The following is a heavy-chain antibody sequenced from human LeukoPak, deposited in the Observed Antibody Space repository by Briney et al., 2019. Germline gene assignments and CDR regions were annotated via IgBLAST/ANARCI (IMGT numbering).Heavy chain of an antibody. CDR2: ISWNSGSI. V-gene: IGHV3-9*01. Sequence: GGSLRLSCAASGFTFDDYAMHWVRQAPGKGLEWVSGISWNSGSIGYADSVKGRFTISRDNAKNSLYLQMNSLRAEDTAVYYCASTPGYCSSTSCLDAFDIWGQGTMVTVSS. CDR1: GFTFDDYA. CDR3: ASTPGYCSSTSCLDAFDI. D-gene: IGHD2-2*01. J-gene: IGHJ3*02.